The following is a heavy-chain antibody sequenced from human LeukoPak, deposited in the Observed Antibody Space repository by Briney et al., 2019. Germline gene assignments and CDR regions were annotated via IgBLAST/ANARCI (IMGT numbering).Heavy chain of an antibody. V-gene: IGHV3-74*01. CDR3: TRGLRCSGGSCYSFDV. CDR1: GFTFSAYW. J-gene: IGHJ4*01. D-gene: IGHD2-15*01. Sequence: GGSLRLSCAASGFTFSAYWMHWVRQAPGKGLVWVSRINSDGSTINYADSVKGRFTISRDNAKNTLYLQMNSLGAEDTAIYYCTRGLRCSGGSCYSFDVWGQGTLVTVSS. CDR2: INSDGSTI.